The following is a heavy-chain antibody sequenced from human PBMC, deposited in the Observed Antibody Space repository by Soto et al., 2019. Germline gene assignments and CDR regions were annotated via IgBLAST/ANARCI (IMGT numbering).Heavy chain of an antibody. CDR1: GYTFTSYY. Sequence: ASVKVSCKASGYTFTSYYMHWVRQAPGQGLEWMGIINPSGGSTSYAQKFQGRVTMTRDTSTSTVYMELSSLRSEDTAVYYCARVKKAAGPKDAFDIWGPGTMVTVSS. V-gene: IGHV1-46*01. J-gene: IGHJ3*02. CDR3: ARVKKAAGPKDAFDI. D-gene: IGHD6-13*01. CDR2: INPSGGST.